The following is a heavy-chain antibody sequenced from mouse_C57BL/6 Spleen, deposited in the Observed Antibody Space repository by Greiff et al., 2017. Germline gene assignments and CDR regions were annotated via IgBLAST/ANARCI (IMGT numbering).Heavy chain of an antibody. D-gene: IGHD2-3*01. J-gene: IGHJ4*01. CDR1: GYSFTGYY. CDR3: ARRDDGYYNYAMDY. V-gene: IGHV1-42*01. CDR2: INPSTGGT. Sequence: EVQLQQSGPELVKPGASVKISCKASGYSFTGYYMNWVKQSPEKSLEWIGEINPSTGGTTYNQKFKAKATLTVDKSSSTAYMQLKSLTSEDSAVYYCARRDDGYYNYAMDYWGQGTSVTVSS.